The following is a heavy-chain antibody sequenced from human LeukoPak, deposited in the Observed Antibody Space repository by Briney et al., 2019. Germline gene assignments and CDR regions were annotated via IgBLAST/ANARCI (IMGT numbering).Heavy chain of an antibody. V-gene: IGHV3-21*01. CDR2: ISSSSSYI. CDR3: ARDPAAGTAFSGMDV. J-gene: IGHJ6*02. CDR1: GFTFSSYA. D-gene: IGHD6-13*01. Sequence: PGGSLRLSCAASGFTFSSYAMSWVRQAPGKGLEWVSSISSSSSYIYYADSVKGRFTISRDNAKNSLYLQMNSLRAEDTAVYYCARDPAAGTAFSGMDVWGQGTTVTVSS.